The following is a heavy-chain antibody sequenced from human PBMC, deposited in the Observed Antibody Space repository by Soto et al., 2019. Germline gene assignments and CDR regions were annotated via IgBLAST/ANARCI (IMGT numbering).Heavy chain of an antibody. CDR3: AKDLWDTTWMGYYFDY. D-gene: IGHD1-26*01. Sequence: GGSLRLSCAASGFTFSSYAMSGVRQAPGKGLEWVSAISGSGGSTYYADSVKGRFTISRDNSKNTLYLQMNSLRAEDTAVYYCAKDLWDTTWMGYYFDYWGQGTLVTVSS. CDR1: GFTFSSYA. CDR2: ISGSGGST. J-gene: IGHJ4*02. V-gene: IGHV3-23*01.